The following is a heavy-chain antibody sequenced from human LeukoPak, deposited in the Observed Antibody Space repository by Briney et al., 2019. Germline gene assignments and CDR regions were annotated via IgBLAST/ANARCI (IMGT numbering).Heavy chain of an antibody. J-gene: IGHJ4*02. D-gene: IGHD1-26*01. Sequence: ASVKVSCKASGYTFNSHGISWVRQAPGQGLEWMGSISAYNGDKDFAQNFQGRLTMTTDTSTSTAYMELRSLRSDDTAVYYCARDTSPIVSPFDCWGQGTLVTVSS. CDR2: ISAYNGDK. CDR3: ARDTSPIVSPFDC. CDR1: GYTFNSHG. V-gene: IGHV1-18*01.